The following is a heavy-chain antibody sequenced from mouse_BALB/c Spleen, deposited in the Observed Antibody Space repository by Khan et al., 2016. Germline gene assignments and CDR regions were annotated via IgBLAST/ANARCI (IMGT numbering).Heavy chain of an antibody. CDR2: ISYDGSN. CDR1: GYSITSGYY. D-gene: IGHD4-1*01. J-gene: IGHJ1*01. V-gene: IGHV3-6*02. Sequence: EVQLQESGPGLVKPSQSLSLTCSVTGYSITSGYYWNWIRQFPGNKLEWMGYISYDGSNNYNPSLKNRISITRDTSKNQFFLKLNSVTTEDTATYYCACNWEGWYFDVWGAGTTVTVS. CDR3: ACNWEGWYFDV.